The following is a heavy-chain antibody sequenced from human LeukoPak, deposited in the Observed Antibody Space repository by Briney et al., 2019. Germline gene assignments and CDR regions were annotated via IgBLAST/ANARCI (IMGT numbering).Heavy chain of an antibody. V-gene: IGHV3-66*02. CDR3: ARSYGLARWFDP. J-gene: IGHJ5*02. D-gene: IGHD4-17*01. CDR2: IYSGGST. Sequence: GGSLRLSCAASGFTVSSNYMSWVRQAPGKGLEWVSVIYSGGSTYYADSVKGRFTISSDNSKNTLYLQMNSLRAEDTAVYYCARSYGLARWFDPWGQGTLVTVSS. CDR1: GFTVSSNY.